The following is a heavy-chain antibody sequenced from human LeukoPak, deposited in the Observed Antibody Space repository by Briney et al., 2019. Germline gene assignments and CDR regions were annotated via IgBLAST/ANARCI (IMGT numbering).Heavy chain of an antibody. Sequence: SETLSLTCTVSAGSINTYYWNRIRQPPGKGLEWIAYIYHSGVTNSNPSLKSRVTISVDTSKNQFSLKLSSVTAADTAVYYCAGDPYNYKWFDIWGQGTLVTVSS. J-gene: IGHJ5*02. CDR3: AGDPYNYKWFDI. CDR1: AGSINTYY. CDR2: IYHSGVT. D-gene: IGHD1-20*01. V-gene: IGHV4-59*01.